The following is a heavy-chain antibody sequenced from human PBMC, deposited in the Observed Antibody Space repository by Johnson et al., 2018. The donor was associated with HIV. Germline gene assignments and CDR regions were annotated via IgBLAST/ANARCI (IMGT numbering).Heavy chain of an antibody. D-gene: IGHD6-13*01. Sequence: VQLVESGGGLVKPGGSLRLSCAASGFNFSDYYMNWIRQAPGKGLEWISYISSSGNTIYSADSVKGRFPISRDNAKNSLYLQMNSLRAEDTAVYYCAREGDSSSWLKFDIWGQGTMVTVSS. J-gene: IGHJ3*02. V-gene: IGHV3-11*04. CDR1: GFNFSDYY. CDR2: ISSSGNTI. CDR3: AREGDSSSWLKFDI.